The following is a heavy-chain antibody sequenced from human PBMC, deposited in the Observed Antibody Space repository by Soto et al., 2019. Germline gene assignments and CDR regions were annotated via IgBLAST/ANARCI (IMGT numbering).Heavy chain of an antibody. V-gene: IGHV3-23*01. CDR1: GFTFSSYA. Sequence: GGSLRLSCAASGFTFSSYAMSWLRPAPGKGLEWVSAISGSGGSTYYADSVKGRFTISTDNSKNTLYLQMTSLRAEDTAVYYCAKDREGSYYDFPFWYYYMDVWGKGTTVTVS. D-gene: IGHD3-3*01. CDR3: AKDREGSYYDFPFWYYYMDV. CDR2: ISGSGGST. J-gene: IGHJ6*03.